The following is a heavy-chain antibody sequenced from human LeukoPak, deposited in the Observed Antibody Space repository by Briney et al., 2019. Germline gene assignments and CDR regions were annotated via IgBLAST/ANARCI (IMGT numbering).Heavy chain of an antibody. J-gene: IGHJ4*02. CDR2: IYHSGST. Sequence: PSETLSLTCAVSGYSISSGYYWGWIRQPPGKGLEWIGCIYHSGSTYYNPSLKSRVTISVDTSKNQFSLKLSSVTAADTAVYYCARGLSPAAEGGYDYFDYWGQGTLVTVSS. CDR1: GYSISSGYY. V-gene: IGHV4-38-2*01. CDR3: ARGLSPAAEGGYDYFDY. D-gene: IGHD5-12*01.